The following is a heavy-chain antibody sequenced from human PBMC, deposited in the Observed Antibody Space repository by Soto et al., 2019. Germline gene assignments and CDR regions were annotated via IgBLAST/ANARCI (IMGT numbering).Heavy chain of an antibody. V-gene: IGHV4-39*01. CDR2: IYYSGST. J-gene: IGHJ1*01. CDR3: ARRQAWGEYFQH. CDR1: GGSVSISSDY. Sequence: TPATMSLTSTVSGGSVSISSDYWVWIRQPPGKGLEWIGSIYYSGSTYYNPSLKSRVTISVDTSKNQFSLKLSSVTAADTAVYYCARRQAWGEYFQHWGQGTLVTVSS. D-gene: IGHD3-16*01.